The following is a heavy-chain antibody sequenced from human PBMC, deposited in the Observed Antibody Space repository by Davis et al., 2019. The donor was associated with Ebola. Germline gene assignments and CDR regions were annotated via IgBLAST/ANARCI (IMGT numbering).Heavy chain of an antibody. Sequence: AASVKVSCKASGGTFSSYAISWVRQAAGQGLEWMGWMNPTSGNTGYAQKIEGRVTMTRDASINTAYMELSSLTSEDTAVYYCARSRGWLFLYGMDVWGQGTTVTVSS. CDR3: ARSRGWLFLYGMDV. J-gene: IGHJ6*02. CDR1: GGTFSSYA. CDR2: MNPTSGNT. V-gene: IGHV1-8*02. D-gene: IGHD3-9*01.